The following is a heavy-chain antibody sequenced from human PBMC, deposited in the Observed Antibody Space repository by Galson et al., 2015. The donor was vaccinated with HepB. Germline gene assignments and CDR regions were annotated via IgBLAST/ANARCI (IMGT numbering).Heavy chain of an antibody. V-gene: IGHV3-11*06. D-gene: IGHD3-22*01. CDR3: ARELYYCDITSFDY. CDR2: ISSSSSYT. CDR1: GFTFSDYY. Sequence: SLRLSCAASGFTFSDYYMSWIRQAPGKGLEWVSYISSSSSYTNYADSVKGRFTISRDNAKNSLYLQMNSLRAEDTAVYYCARELYYCDITSFDYWGQGTLVTVSS. J-gene: IGHJ4*02.